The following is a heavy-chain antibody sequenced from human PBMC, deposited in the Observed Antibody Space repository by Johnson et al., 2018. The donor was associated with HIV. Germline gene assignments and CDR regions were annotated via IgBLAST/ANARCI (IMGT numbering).Heavy chain of an antibody. CDR2: IRYDGSNK. CDR1: GFTLNNYG. V-gene: IGHV3-30*02. CDR3: AKDLLTLDAFDI. J-gene: IGHJ3*02. Sequence: QVQLVESGGGVVQPGGSLRLSCAASGFTLNNYGMHWVRQAPGQGLEWVAFIRYDGSNKYYADSVKGRFTISRDNSKNTLYLQMNSLRAEDTAVYYCAKDLLTLDAFDIWGQGTMVTVSS.